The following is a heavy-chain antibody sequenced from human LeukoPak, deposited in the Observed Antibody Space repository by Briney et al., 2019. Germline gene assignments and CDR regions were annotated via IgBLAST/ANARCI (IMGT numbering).Heavy chain of an antibody. V-gene: IGHV4-34*01. CDR3: ARAVVRGTFDY. CDR1: GGSFSGYY. D-gene: IGHD3-10*01. J-gene: IGHJ4*02. Sequence: SETLSLTCAVYGGSFSGYYWSWIRQPPGKGLEWIGEINHSGSTNYNPSLKSRVTLSVDTSKNQFSLKLSSVTAADTAVYYCARAVVRGTFDYWGQGTLVTVSS. CDR2: INHSGST.